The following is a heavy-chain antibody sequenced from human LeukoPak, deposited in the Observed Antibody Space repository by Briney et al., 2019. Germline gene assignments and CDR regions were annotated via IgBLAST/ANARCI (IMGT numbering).Heavy chain of an antibody. CDR2: INHSGST. V-gene: IGHV4-34*01. J-gene: IGHJ6*04. CDR1: GGSFSGYY. Sequence: SETLSLTCAVYGGSFSGYYWSWIRQPPGKGLEWIGEINHSGSTNYNPSLKSRVTISVDTSKNQFSLKLSSVTAADTAVYYCARERRYYYGSGKRYGIDVWGKGTTVTVSS. CDR3: ARERRYYYGSGKRYGIDV. D-gene: IGHD3-10*01.